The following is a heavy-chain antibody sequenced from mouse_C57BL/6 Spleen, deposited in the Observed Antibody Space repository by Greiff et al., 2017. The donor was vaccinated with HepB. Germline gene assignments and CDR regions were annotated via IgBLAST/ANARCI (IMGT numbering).Heavy chain of an antibody. D-gene: IGHD2-1*01. J-gene: IGHJ2*01. Sequence: QVQLQQPGAELVRPGSSVKLSCKASGYTFTSYWMDWVKQRPGQGLEWIGNIYPSDSETHYNQKFKDKATLTVDKSYSTAYMQLSSLTSEDSAVYYCARKVNCKNYFDYWGQGTTLTVSS. V-gene: IGHV1-61*01. CDR3: ARKVNCKNYFDY. CDR1: GYTFTSYW. CDR2: IYPSDSET.